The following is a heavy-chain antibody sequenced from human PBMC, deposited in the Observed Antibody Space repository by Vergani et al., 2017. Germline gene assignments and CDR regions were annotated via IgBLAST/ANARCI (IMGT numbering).Heavy chain of an antibody. J-gene: IGHJ5*02. Sequence: QVQLVQSGAEVKKPGASVKVSCKASGYTFTSYYMHWVRQAPGQGLEWMGIINPSGGSTSYAQKFQGRVTMTRDTSTSTVYMELSSLRSEDTAVYYCARDXGAGIAAAWNWFYPWGQGTLVTVSS. D-gene: IGHD6-13*01. CDR3: ARDXGAGIAAAWNWFYP. CDR2: INPSGGST. V-gene: IGHV1-46*03. CDR1: GYTFTSYY.